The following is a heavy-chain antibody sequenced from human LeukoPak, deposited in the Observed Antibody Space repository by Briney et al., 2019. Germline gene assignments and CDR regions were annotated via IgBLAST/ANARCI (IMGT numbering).Heavy chain of an antibody. CDR3: AGRGYSYGAFDY. Sequence: PGGSLRLSCAASGFTFSSYAMHWVRQAPGKGLEWVASISEDGSNKYYADSVKGRFTISRDNSKNTLYLQMNSLRAEDTAVYYCAGRGYSYGAFDYWGQGTLVTVSS. V-gene: IGHV3-30*04. CDR2: ISEDGSNK. CDR1: GFTFSSYA. J-gene: IGHJ4*02. D-gene: IGHD5-18*01.